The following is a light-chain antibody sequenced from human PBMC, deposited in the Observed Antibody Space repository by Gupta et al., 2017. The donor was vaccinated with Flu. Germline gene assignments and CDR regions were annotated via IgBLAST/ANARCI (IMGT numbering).Light chain of an antibody. V-gene: IGKV4-1*01. Sequence: DIVMTQSPDSLAVSLGERATINCKSSQNILYSSNNKNYLAWYQQKPGQPPKLLIYWASTRESGVPDRFTGSGSGTDFTLTISSLQAGDVAVYYCQQYYSPPSTFGQGTKVEIK. CDR1: QNILYSSNNKNY. J-gene: IGKJ1*01. CDR3: QQYYSPPST. CDR2: WAS.